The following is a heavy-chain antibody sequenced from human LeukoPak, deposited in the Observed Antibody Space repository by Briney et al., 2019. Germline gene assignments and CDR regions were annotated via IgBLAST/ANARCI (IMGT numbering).Heavy chain of an antibody. CDR3: GRDQTPAHYYDSSGYDY. CDR2: IYYSGST. D-gene: IGHD3-22*01. J-gene: IGHJ4*02. CDR1: GGSISSSSYY. V-gene: IGHV4-39*02. Sequence: PSETLSLTCTVSGGSISSSSYYWGWIRQPPGKGLEWIGSIYYSGSTYYNPSLKSRVTISVDTSKNQFSLKLSSVTAADTAVYYCGRDQTPAHYYDSSGYDYWGQGTLVTVSS.